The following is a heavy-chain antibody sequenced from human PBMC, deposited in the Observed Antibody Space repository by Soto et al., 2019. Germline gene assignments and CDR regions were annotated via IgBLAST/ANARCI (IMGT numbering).Heavy chain of an antibody. Sequence: PGGSLRLSCAASGFTFSSYAMSWVRQAPGKGLEWVSAISGSGGSTYYADPVKGRFTISRDNSKNTLYLQMNSLRAEDTAVYYCAISRGGTYYDFWTPIGSPWMDVWGKGTTVTLSS. V-gene: IGHV3-23*01. J-gene: IGHJ6*04. CDR3: AISRGGTYYDFWTPIGSPWMDV. CDR2: ISGSGGST. D-gene: IGHD3-3*01. CDR1: GFTFSSYA.